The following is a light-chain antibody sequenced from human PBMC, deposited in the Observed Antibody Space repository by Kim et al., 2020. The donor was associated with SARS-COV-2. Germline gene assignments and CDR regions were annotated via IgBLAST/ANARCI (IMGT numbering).Light chain of an antibody. CDR3: SAWDSSLSNWV. J-gene: IGLJ3*02. CDR1: SNNVGNQG. CDR2: RNN. Sequence: QTATLTCTGNSNNVGNQGAAWLQQHQGHPPKLLSYRNNNRPSGISERLSASRSGNTASLTITGLQPEDEADYYCSAWDSSLSNWVFGGGTRLTVL. V-gene: IGLV10-54*01.